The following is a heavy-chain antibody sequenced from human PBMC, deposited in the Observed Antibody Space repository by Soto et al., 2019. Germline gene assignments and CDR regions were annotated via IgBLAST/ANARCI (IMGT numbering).Heavy chain of an antibody. V-gene: IGHV3-72*01. CDR2: TRNKANSYTT. D-gene: IGHD3-3*01. CDR1: GFTFSDHY. J-gene: IGHJ3*02. CDR3: ARGRRPATYYDFWSGYFMDAFDI. Sequence: GGSLRLSCAASGFTFSDHYMDWVRQAPGKGLEWVGRTRNKANSYTTEYAASVKGRFTISRDDSKNSLYLQMNSLKTEDTAVYYCARGRRPATYYDFWSGYFMDAFDIWGQGAMVTVSS.